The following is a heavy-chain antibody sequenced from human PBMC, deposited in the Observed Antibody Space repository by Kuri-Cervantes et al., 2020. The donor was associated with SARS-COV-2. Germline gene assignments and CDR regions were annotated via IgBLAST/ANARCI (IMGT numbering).Heavy chain of an antibody. CDR3: AKDSPPTVVTPPSYFDY. J-gene: IGHJ4*02. V-gene: IGHV3-23*01. CDR1: GFTFSSYA. Sequence: GESLKISCVASGFTFSSYAMSWVRQAPGKGLEWVSAISGSGGSTYYADSVKGRFTISRDNSKNTLYLQMNSLRAEDTAVYYCAKDSPPTVVTPPSYFDYWGQGTLVTVSS. CDR2: ISGSGGST. D-gene: IGHD4-23*01.